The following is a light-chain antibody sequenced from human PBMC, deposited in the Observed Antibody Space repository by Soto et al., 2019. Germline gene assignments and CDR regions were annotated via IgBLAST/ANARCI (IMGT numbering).Light chain of an antibody. V-gene: IGKV1-39*01. CDR3: QQSYSSPWT. Sequence: DIQMTQSPSSLSASVGDRVTITCRASQTITNYLNWYQQNPGKAPKLLIYAASTLLSGVPARFSGGGPGTDFPLLIDSWQPKVLATYSCQQSYSSPWTLGKGTRVKIK. J-gene: IGKJ1*01. CDR1: QTITNY. CDR2: AAS.